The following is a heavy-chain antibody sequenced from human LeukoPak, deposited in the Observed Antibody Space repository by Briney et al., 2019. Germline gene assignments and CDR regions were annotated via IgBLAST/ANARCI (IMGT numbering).Heavy chain of an antibody. CDR3: ARDVFGLDY. CDR2: ITASGGGT. D-gene: IGHD3-10*01. CDR1: GYTFTSYY. J-gene: IGHJ4*02. Sequence: GASVKVSCEASGYTFTSYYLHWVRQAPGQGLEWMGVITASGGGTTYAQKFQGRVTMTRDTSSSTVYMELTSLRSEDTAVYYCARDVFGLDYWGQGTLVTVSS. V-gene: IGHV1-46*01.